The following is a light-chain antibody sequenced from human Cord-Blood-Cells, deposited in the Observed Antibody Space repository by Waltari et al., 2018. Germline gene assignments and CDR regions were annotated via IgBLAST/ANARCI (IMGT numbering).Light chain of an antibody. CDR3: MQALQTPLT. J-gene: IGKJ4*01. CDR1: QSLLHSNGYNY. Sequence: EIVMTQSTLSLPVTPGEPSSIPCRSSQSLLHSNGYNYLDWYLQKPGPSPQLLIYLGSNRASGVADRFSGSGSGTDFTLKISRVEAEDVGVYYCMQALQTPLTFGGGTKVEIK. V-gene: IGKV2-28*01. CDR2: LGS.